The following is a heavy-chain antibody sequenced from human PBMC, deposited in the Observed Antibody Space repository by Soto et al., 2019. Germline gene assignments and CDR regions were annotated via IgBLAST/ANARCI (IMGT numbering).Heavy chain of an antibody. CDR1: GFTFSSYA. CDR2: IGGRGNSA. J-gene: IGHJ3*01. Sequence: GGSLRLSCAASGFTFSSYAMHWVRQAPGKGLEWVSVIGGRGNSAHYADSVQGRFTISRDNSKNTLSLQMSSLTADDTAIYYCVREGRGSFDFWGRGTMVTVSS. D-gene: IGHD5-12*01. CDR3: VREGRGSFDF. V-gene: IGHV3-23*01.